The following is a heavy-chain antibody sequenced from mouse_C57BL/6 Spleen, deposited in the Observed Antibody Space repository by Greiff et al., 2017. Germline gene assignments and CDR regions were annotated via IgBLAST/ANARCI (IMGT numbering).Heavy chain of an antibody. CDR3: ERRGSYAMDY. J-gene: IGHJ4*01. V-gene: IGHV1-54*01. CDR1: GYAFTNYL. CDR2: INPGSGGT. Sequence: QVQLQQSGAELVRPGTSVKVSCKASGYAFTNYLIEWVQQRPGQGLEWIGVINPGSGGTNYNEKFKGKATLTADKSSSTAYMQLISLTSEDSAVYFCERRGSYAMDYWGQGTSVTVSS.